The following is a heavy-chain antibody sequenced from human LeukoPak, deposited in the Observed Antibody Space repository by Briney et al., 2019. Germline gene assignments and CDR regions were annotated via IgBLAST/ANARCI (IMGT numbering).Heavy chain of an antibody. D-gene: IGHD3-22*01. V-gene: IGHV3-23*01. CDR2: TNSGGTTT. J-gene: IGHJ4*02. Sequence: PGGSLRLSCATSGFPFSDFSMTWVRQAPGKGLEWISTTNSGGTTTYYAESVKGRFTISRDNAKITLYLQMNSLRAEDTAVYYCARQGRGDNSGYYYWGQGTLVTVSS. CDR3: ARQGRGDNSGYYY. CDR1: GFPFSDFS.